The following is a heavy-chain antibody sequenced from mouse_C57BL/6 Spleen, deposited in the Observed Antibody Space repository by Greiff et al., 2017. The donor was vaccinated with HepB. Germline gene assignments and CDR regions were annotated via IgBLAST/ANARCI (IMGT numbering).Heavy chain of an antibody. CDR1: GFTFSSYA. Sequence: EVQGVESGAGLVKPGGSLKLSCAASGFTFSSYAMSWVRQTPEKRLEWVAYISSGGDYIYYADTVKGRFTISRDNARNTLYLQMSSLKSEDTAMYYCTRDAGSAWFAYWGQGTLVTVSA. CDR3: TRDAGSAWFAY. CDR2: ISSGGDYI. D-gene: IGHD4-1*01. V-gene: IGHV5-9-1*02. J-gene: IGHJ3*01.